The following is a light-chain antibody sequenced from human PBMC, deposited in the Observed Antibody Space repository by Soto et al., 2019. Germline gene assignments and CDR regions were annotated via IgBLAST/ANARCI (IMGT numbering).Light chain of an antibody. CDR1: SSDVGGYNY. J-gene: IGLJ2*01. CDR3: SSYAGSNNFVV. Sequence: QSALTQPPSASGSPGQSVTISCTGTSSDVGGYNYVSWYQQHPGKAPKVMIYEVNKRPSGVPDRFSGSKSGNTASLTVSGLQAEDEADYYCSSYAGSNNFVVFGGGTKLNVL. V-gene: IGLV2-8*01. CDR2: EVN.